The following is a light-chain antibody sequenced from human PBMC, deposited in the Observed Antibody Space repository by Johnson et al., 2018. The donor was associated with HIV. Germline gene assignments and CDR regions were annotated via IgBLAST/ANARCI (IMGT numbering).Light chain of an antibody. CDR3: GTWDSSLSALYG. V-gene: IGLV1-51*02. CDR2: ENN. CDR1: SSNIGNNY. Sequence: QSVLTQPPSVSAAPGQKVTISCSGSSSNIGNNYVSWYQQLPGTAPKLLIYENNKRPSGIPDRFSGSKSGTSATLGITVLQTGDEAVNYCGTWDSSLSALYGFGTGTKVTVL. J-gene: IGLJ1*01.